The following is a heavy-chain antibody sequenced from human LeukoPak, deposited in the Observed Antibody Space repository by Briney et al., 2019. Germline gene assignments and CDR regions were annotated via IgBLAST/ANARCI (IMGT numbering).Heavy chain of an antibody. J-gene: IGHJ4*02. CDR3: ARDYYYDSSGYRNNFDY. Sequence: GASVKVSCKASVYTFTGYYMHWVRQTPGQGLEWLGWISVYNANTHYAQNLQGRVTMTADTSTSTAYMELRSLTSDDTAVYYCARDYYYDSSGYRNNFDYWGQGTLVTVSS. CDR1: VYTFTGYY. V-gene: IGHV1-18*04. CDR2: ISVYNANT. D-gene: IGHD3-22*01.